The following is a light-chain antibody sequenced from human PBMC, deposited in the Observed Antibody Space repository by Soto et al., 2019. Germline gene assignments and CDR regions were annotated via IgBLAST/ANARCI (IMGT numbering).Light chain of an antibody. Sequence: QSALSQPPSASGSPGQSVTISCTGTSSDVGGYNYVSWYQQHPGKAPKLMIYEVSKRPSGVPDRFSGSKSGNTASLTVSGLKAEDDSDYYCSSYAGSNNVVFGGGTQLTVL. V-gene: IGLV2-8*01. J-gene: IGLJ2*01. CDR3: SSYAGSNNVV. CDR2: EVS. CDR1: SSDVGGYNY.